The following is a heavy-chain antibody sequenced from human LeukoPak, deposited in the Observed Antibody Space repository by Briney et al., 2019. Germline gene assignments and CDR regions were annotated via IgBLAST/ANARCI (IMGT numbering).Heavy chain of an antibody. D-gene: IGHD2-2*01. CDR2: INHSGST. V-gene: IGHV4-34*01. CDR1: GFIFSSYA. Sequence: EPLRLSCAASGFIFSSYAMSWIRQPPGKGLEWIGEINHSGSTNYNPSLKSRVTTSVDTSKNQFSLKLSSVTAADTAVYYCARLAPAAIPWGQGTLVTVSS. J-gene: IGHJ5*02. CDR3: ARLAPAAIP.